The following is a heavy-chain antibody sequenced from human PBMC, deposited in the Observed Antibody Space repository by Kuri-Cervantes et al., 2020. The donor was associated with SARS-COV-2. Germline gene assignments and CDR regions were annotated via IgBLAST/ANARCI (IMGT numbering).Heavy chain of an antibody. V-gene: IGHV1-2*02. Sequence: ASVKVSCKASGYTFTGYYMHWVRQAPGQGLEWMGWINPNSGGTNYAQKFQGRVTMTRDTPISTAYMELSKLRSDDTAVYYCARGRQVRLRFLEWLFEWFDPWGQGTLVTVSS. J-gene: IGHJ5*02. D-gene: IGHD3-3*01. CDR2: INPNSGGT. CDR1: GYTFTGYY. CDR3: ARGRQVRLRFLEWLFEWFDP.